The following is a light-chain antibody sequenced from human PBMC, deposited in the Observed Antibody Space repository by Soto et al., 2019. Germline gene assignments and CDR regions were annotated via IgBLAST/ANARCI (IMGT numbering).Light chain of an antibody. Sequence: DIQMTQSPSSLSASVGDRVTITCRASQNIINYLNWYQQKPGKAPQLLIYVASRLESRGPSRFSGSGCGIDFTLIISSLQPEDFATYCCQQSYYAPLMFGQMPRLDI. V-gene: IGKV1-39*01. CDR3: QQSYYAPLM. CDR1: QNIINY. CDR2: VAS. J-gene: IGKJ5*01.